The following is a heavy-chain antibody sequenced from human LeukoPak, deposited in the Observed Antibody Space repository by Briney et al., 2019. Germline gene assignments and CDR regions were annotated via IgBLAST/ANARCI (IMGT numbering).Heavy chain of an antibody. CDR2: IYTSGST. Sequence: SKTLSLTCTVSGGSISSGSYNWSWIRQPAGKGLDWIGRIYTSGSTNYNPSLKSRVTISVDTSKNQFSLKLSSVTAADTAVYYCAREFIVVVPAATPTHMDVWGKGTTVTVSS. CDR1: GGSISSGSYN. V-gene: IGHV4-61*02. J-gene: IGHJ6*03. CDR3: AREFIVVVPAATPTHMDV. D-gene: IGHD2-2*01.